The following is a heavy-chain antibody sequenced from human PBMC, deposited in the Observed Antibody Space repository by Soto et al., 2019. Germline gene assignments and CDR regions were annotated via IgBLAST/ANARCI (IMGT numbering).Heavy chain of an antibody. Sequence: SETLSLTCTVSGGSISSSSYYWGWIRQPPGKGLEWIGSIYYSGSTYYNPSLKSRVTISVDTSKNQFSLKLSSVTAADTAVYYCARRDYYGSGSYPFDYWGQGTLVTVSS. CDR1: GGSISSSSYY. J-gene: IGHJ4*02. D-gene: IGHD3-10*01. CDR3: ARRDYYGSGSYPFDY. V-gene: IGHV4-39*01. CDR2: IYYSGST.